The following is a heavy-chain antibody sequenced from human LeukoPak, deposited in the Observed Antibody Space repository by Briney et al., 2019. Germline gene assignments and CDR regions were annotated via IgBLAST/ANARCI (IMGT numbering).Heavy chain of an antibody. Sequence: PGGSLRLSCAASGFXFSSFGMHWVRQAPGKGLKWVAVIWYDGTNKYYADSVKGRFTISRDNSKNTLYLQMNSLRAEDTAVYYCARATVTRWFDPWGQGTLVTVSS. CDR2: IWYDGTNK. CDR3: ARATVTRWFDP. CDR1: GFXFSSFG. D-gene: IGHD4-17*01. J-gene: IGHJ5*02. V-gene: IGHV3-33*01.